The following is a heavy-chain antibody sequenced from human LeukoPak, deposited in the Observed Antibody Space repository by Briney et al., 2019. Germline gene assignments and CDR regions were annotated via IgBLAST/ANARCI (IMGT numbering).Heavy chain of an antibody. CDR1: GFTASSNY. D-gene: IGHD3-22*01. J-gene: IGHJ3*02. CDR2: IYSGGST. V-gene: IGHV3-66*01. CDR3: ARAITYYYDSRGDAFDI. Sequence: PGGSLRLSCAASGFTASSNYMSWVRQAPGKGLEWVSVIYSGGSTYYADSVKGRFTISRDNSKNTLYLQMNSLRAEDTAVYYCARAITYYYDSRGDAFDIWGQGTMVTVSS.